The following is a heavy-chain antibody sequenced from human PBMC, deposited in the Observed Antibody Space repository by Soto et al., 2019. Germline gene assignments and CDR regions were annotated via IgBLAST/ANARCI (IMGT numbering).Heavy chain of an antibody. D-gene: IGHD6-19*01. V-gene: IGHV4-31*03. J-gene: IGHJ3*02. Sequence: PSETLSLTCIVSGDSISRGGYFWSWIRQHPGKGLEWIGYIYYSGSTYYNPSLKSRVTISVDTSKNQFSLKLSSVTAADTAVYYCASTIAVAVGYDAFDIWGQGTMVT. CDR3: ASTIAVAVGYDAFDI. CDR2: IYYSGST. CDR1: GDSISRGGYF.